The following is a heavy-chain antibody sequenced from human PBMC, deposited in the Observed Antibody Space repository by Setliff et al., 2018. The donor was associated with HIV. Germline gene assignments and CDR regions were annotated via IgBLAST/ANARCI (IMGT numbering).Heavy chain of an antibody. CDR1: GDTLSNYA. Sequence: GASVKVSCKASGDTLSNYAISWVRQAPGQGLEWMGRFNPNSGVTNSPQKLQGRVTMTRDTSINTAYMELSRLTSDDTAFYYCAREPTGDFWSGYSSRGLDYWGQGTLVTVS. CDR3: AREPTGDFWSGYSSRGLDY. D-gene: IGHD3-3*01. CDR2: FNPNSGVT. J-gene: IGHJ4*02. V-gene: IGHV1-2*06.